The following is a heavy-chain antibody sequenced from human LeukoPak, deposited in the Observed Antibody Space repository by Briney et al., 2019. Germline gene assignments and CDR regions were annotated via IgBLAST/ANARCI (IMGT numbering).Heavy chain of an antibody. CDR2: INTDGSST. J-gene: IGHJ4*02. D-gene: IGHD3-22*01. CDR1: GFTFSSYW. CDR3: ARQYYHDSSGYPFDY. Sequence: PGGSLRLSCAASGFTFSSYWMHWVRQARGKGLVWVSRINTDGSSTNYADSVKGRFTISRDNAKNTLYLQMNSLRAEDTAVYYCARQYYHDSSGYPFDYWGQGTLVTVSS. V-gene: IGHV3-74*01.